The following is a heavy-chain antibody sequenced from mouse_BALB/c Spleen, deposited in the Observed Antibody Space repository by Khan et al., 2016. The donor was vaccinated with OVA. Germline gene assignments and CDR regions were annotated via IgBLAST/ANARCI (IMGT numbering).Heavy chain of an antibody. Sequence: EVELVESGGDLVKPGGSLKLSCAASGFTFSTYGMSWVRQTPDMRLEWVATISSGGHYTYYPDRMTGRFIISRDTAKNTLYLQMSSLNSEETAICNWATLAYYYKSEWFAYGGQGTLVTVSA. CDR3: ATLAYYYKSEWFAY. V-gene: IGHV5-6*01. J-gene: IGHJ3*01. CDR2: ISSGGHYT. CDR1: GFTFSTYG. D-gene: IGHD1-1*01.